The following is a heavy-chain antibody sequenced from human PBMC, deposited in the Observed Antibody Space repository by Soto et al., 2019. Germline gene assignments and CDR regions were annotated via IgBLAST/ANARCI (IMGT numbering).Heavy chain of an antibody. CDR2: IVVGSGNT. J-gene: IGHJ4*02. V-gene: IGHV1-58*01. D-gene: IGHD2-21*02. CDR1: WFTFFSSS. Sequence: EVSCKAFWFTFFSSSLKWVRQALGQLLEWIGWIVVGSGNTNYAKKFKERVNITREMSTNKAYMELTSLRSEDTAVYYCAEDPDCGGDCYFDYWGQGTMVTVSS. CDR3: AEDPDCGGDCYFDY.